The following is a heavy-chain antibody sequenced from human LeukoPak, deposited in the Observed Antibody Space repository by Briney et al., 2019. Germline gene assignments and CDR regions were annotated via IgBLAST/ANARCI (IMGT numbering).Heavy chain of an antibody. Sequence: KPSETLSLTCTVSGGSISSYYWSWIRQPPGKGLEWIGYIYYSGSTNYNPSLKSRVTISVDTSKNQFSLKLSSVTAADTAVYYCARWYSSGWCWFDPWGQGTLVTVSS. V-gene: IGHV4-59*01. CDR3: ARWYSSGWCWFDP. CDR1: GGSISSYY. J-gene: IGHJ5*02. CDR2: IYYSGST. D-gene: IGHD6-19*01.